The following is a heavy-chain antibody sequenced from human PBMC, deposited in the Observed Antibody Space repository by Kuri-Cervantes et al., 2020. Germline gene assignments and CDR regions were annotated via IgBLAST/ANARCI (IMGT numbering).Heavy chain of an antibody. Sequence: GESLKISCAASGFTFDDYAMHWVRQAPGKGLEWVSLISWDGGSTYYADSVKGRFTISRDNAKNSLDLQMNSLRAEDTAVYYCARVPGDYWGQGTLVTVSS. V-gene: IGHV3-43*02. J-gene: IGHJ4*02. CDR3: ARVPGDY. CDR1: GFTFDDYA. CDR2: ISWDGGST.